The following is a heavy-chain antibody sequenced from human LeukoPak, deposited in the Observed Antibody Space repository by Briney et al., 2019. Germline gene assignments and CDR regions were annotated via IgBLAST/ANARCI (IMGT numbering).Heavy chain of an antibody. Sequence: PGGSLRLSCVVSGFTVSSNYMSWVRQAPGKGLEWVSAIRTSDGSTYYADSVKGRFTVSRDNSKNTMSLQMNSLRAEDTAIYYCAKTRELNYFDDWGQGTLVTVSS. CDR2: IRTSDGST. J-gene: IGHJ4*02. CDR1: GFTVSSNY. V-gene: IGHV3-23*01. CDR3: AKTRELNYFDD. D-gene: IGHD3-10*01.